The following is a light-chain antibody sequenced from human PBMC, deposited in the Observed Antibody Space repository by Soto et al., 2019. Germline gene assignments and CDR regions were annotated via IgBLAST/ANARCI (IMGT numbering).Light chain of an antibody. J-gene: IGLJ2*01. V-gene: IGLV1-51*01. CDR1: SASIGNNY. CDR2: DSN. Sequence: QSVLTQPPSMSAAPGQKVAISCVGSSASIGNNYVSWYQQLPGTAPKLLIYDSNKRPSGIPDRFSGSKSGTSATLGITGLQTRDEADYHCATWESSLRGVVFGGGTKLTVL. CDR3: ATWESSLRGVV.